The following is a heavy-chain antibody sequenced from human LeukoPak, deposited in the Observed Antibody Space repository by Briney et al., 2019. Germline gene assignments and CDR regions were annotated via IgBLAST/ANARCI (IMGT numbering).Heavy chain of an antibody. CDR1: GFTFSSYG. CDR3: AREERVATTTIDY. D-gene: IGHD5-12*01. V-gene: IGHV3-33*01. CDR2: IWYDGSNK. J-gene: IGHJ4*02. Sequence: PGGSLRLSCAASGFTFSSYGMHWVRQAPGKGLEWVAVIWYDGSNKYYADSVKGRFTISRDNSKNTLYLQMNSLRAEDTAVYYCAREERVATTTIDYWGQGTMVTVSS.